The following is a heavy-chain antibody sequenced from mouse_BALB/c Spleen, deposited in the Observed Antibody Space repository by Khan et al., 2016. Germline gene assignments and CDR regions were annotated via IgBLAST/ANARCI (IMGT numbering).Heavy chain of an antibody. CDR1: GFTFSDYS. Sequence: EVELVESGGGLVKPGGSLKLSCAASGFTFSDYSMYWVRQTPEKRLEWVATISDGGSYTYYPDSVKGRFTISRDNAKNNLYLQMSSLKSEDTAMYYCARDDRWFAYWGQGTLVTVSA. V-gene: IGHV5-4*02. D-gene: IGHD2-14*01. J-gene: IGHJ3*01. CDR2: ISDGGSYT. CDR3: ARDDRWFAY.